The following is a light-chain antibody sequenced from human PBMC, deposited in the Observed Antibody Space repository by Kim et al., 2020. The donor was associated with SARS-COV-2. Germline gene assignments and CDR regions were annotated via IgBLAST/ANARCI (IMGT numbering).Light chain of an antibody. CDR1: KLGDKY. Sequence: SYELTQPPSVSVSPGQTASITCSGDKLGDKYACWYQQKPGQSPVLVIYQDSKRPSGIPERFSGSNSGNTATLTISGTQAMDEADYYCQAWDSRTEGGFGG. CDR3: QAWDSRTEGG. V-gene: IGLV3-1*01. CDR2: QDS. J-gene: IGLJ2*01.